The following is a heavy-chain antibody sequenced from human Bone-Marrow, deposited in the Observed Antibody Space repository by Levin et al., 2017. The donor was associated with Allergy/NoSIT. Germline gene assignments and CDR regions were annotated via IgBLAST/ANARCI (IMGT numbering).Heavy chain of an antibody. CDR3: TRDKDTVTPGFHCYYYMDV. J-gene: IGHJ6*03. V-gene: IGHV3-53*01. CDR2: LYSGGGT. D-gene: IGHD4-17*01. Sequence: PGGSLRLSCSASGFTVSRNYMSWVRQAPGKGLEWVSVLYSGGGTVYADSVKGRFTISRDNSKNTLFLQMNNLRAEDTAVYYCTRDKDTVTPGFHCYYYMDVWGKGTAVTVS. CDR1: GFTVSRNY.